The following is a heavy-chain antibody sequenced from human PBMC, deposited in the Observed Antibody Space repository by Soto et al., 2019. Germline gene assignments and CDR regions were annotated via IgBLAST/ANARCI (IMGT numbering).Heavy chain of an antibody. V-gene: IGHV3-48*03. J-gene: IGHJ4*02. Sequence: PVGSRRLSCAASGFAFSNYEMNWVRQAPGKGLEWVSYISLSGSTIYYADSVKGRFTISRDDAKNSLYLQMDSLRADDTAVYYCARESFSASPNFFDYWGQGTLVTVSS. CDR3: ARESFSASPNFFDY. D-gene: IGHD3-3*02. CDR2: ISLSGSTI. CDR1: GFAFSNYE.